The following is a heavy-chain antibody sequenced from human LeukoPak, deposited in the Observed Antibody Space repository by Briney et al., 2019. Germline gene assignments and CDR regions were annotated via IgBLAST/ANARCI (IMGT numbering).Heavy chain of an antibody. V-gene: IGHV3-11*01. CDR3: ARGRITMVRGVDY. CDR1: GFTFSDYY. Sequence: GGSLRLSWAASGFTFSDYYMSCIRQAPGKGLEWVSYISSSGSTIYYADSVKGRFTISRDNAKNSLYLQMNSLRAEDTAVYYCARGRITMVRGVDYWGQGTLVTVSS. CDR2: ISSSGSTI. J-gene: IGHJ4*02. D-gene: IGHD3-10*01.